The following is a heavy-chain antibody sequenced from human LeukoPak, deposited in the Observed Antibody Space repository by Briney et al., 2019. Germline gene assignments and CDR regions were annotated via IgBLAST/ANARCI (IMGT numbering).Heavy chain of an antibody. D-gene: IGHD1-26*01. J-gene: IGHJ4*02. CDR3: ARVTGGSYYYFDY. CDR2: IYYSGST. Sequence: SETLSLTCTVSGGSISSGGYYWSWIRQHPGKGLEWIGYIYYSGSTYYNPSLKSRVTISVDTSKNQFSLKLSSVTAADTAVYYCARVTGGSYYYFDYGGQGTLVTVSS. CDR1: GGSISSGGYY. V-gene: IGHV4-31*03.